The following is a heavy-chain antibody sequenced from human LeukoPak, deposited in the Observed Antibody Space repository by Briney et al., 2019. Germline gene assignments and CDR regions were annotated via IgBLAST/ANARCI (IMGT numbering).Heavy chain of an antibody. J-gene: IGHJ4*01. CDR3: ARDPVPAAARHFDY. CDR2: TSSDGTVK. Sequence: GGSLRLSCAAYGFTFSTYAMHWVRQAPGNGLEWVAVTSSDGTVKYYPDSVKGRFTISRDNSKNTLYLQVNSLRPEDTGVYYCARDPVPAAARHFDYWGQGTLVTVSS. CDR1: GFTFSTYA. V-gene: IGHV3-30-3*01. D-gene: IGHD2-2*01.